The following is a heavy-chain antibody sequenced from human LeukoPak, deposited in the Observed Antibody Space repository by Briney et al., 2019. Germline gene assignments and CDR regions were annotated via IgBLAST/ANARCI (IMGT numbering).Heavy chain of an antibody. CDR2: INPNSGGT. Sequence: ASVKVSCKASGGTFSSYAISWVRQAPGQGLEWMGWINPNSGGTNYAQKFQGRVTMTRDTSISTAYMELSRLRSDDTAVYYCARGSSSGWYKWDYWGQGTLVTVSS. J-gene: IGHJ4*02. CDR1: GGTFSSYA. CDR3: ARGSSSGWYKWDY. V-gene: IGHV1-2*02. D-gene: IGHD6-19*01.